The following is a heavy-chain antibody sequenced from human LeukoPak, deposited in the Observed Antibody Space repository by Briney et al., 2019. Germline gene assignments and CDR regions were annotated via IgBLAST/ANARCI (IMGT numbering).Heavy chain of an antibody. CDR1: GFTVSSNY. CDR3: ARSQGYQLPFDY. CDR2: IYSGGST. J-gene: IGHJ4*02. Sequence: QPGGSLRLSCAASGFTVSSNYMSWVGQAPGKGLEWVSVIYSGGSTYYADSVKGRFTISRDNPKNTLYLQMNSLRAEDTAVYYCARSQGYQLPFDYWGQGTLVTVSS. V-gene: IGHV3-53*01. D-gene: IGHD2-2*01.